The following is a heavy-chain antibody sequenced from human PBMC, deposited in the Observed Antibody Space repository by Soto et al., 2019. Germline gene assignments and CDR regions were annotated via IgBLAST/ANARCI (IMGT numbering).Heavy chain of an antibody. J-gene: IGHJ5*02. V-gene: IGHV4-59*08. Sequence: SETLSLTCTVSGGSISSYYWSWIRQPPGKGLEWIGYIYYSGSTNYNPSLKSRVTISVDTSKNQFSLKLSSVTAADTAVYYCARQLWFGELHSMFDPWGQGTLVTVSS. CDR3: ARQLWFGELHSMFDP. D-gene: IGHD3-10*01. CDR1: GGSISSYY. CDR2: IYYSGST.